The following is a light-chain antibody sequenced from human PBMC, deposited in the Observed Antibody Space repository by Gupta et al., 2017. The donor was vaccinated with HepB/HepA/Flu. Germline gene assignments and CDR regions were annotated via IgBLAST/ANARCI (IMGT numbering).Light chain of an antibody. CDR1: TSVRSY. Sequence: EVALTQSPATLSLSPGERATLSCRASTSVRSYLAWHQQKPGQAPRLLIYDTSNRATGIPARFSGCGSGTDFTLTISSLEPEDFAVYYCQQRNSWPLTFGGGTKVEIK. CDR2: DTS. V-gene: IGKV3-11*01. J-gene: IGKJ4*01. CDR3: QQRNSWPLT.